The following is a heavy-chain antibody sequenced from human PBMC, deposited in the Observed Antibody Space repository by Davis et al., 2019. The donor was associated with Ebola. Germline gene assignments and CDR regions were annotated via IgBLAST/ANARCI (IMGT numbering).Heavy chain of an antibody. CDR2: IWYDGSNK. Sequence: GESLKISCAASGFTFSSYGMHWVRQAPGKGLEWVAVIWYDGSNKYYADSVKGRFTISRDNSKNTLYLQMNSLRAEDTAVYYCARTPHYYDSSGYYSENWFDPWGQGTLVTVSS. V-gene: IGHV3-33*01. CDR3: ARTPHYYDSSGYYSENWFDP. J-gene: IGHJ5*02. CDR1: GFTFSSYG. D-gene: IGHD3-22*01.